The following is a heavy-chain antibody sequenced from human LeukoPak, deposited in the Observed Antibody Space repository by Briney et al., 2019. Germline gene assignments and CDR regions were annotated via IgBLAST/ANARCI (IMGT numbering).Heavy chain of an antibody. D-gene: IGHD5-18*01. J-gene: IGHJ4*02. CDR3: AKDRGGYSYGFDY. Sequence: GGSLRLSCAASGFTFSSYGMSWVRQAPGKGLEWVSAISGSGSSTYYADSVKGRFTISRDNSKNTLYLQMNNLRAEDTAVYYCAKDRGGYSYGFDYWGQGTLLTVSS. CDR2: ISGSGSST. CDR1: GFTFSSYG. V-gene: IGHV3-23*01.